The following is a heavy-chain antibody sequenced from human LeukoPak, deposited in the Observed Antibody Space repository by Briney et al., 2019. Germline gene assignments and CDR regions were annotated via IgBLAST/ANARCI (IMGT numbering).Heavy chain of an antibody. CDR3: ARGRSGSYYRFDY. CDR1: GGSISSGGYY. CDR2: IYYSGST. D-gene: IGHD1-26*01. Sequence: SETLSLTCTVSGGSISSGGYYWSWIRQHPGKGLEWIGYIYYSGSTYYNPSLKSRVTISVDTSKSQFSLKLSSVTAADTAVYYCARGRSGSYYRFDYWGQGTLVTVSS. J-gene: IGHJ4*02. V-gene: IGHV4-31*03.